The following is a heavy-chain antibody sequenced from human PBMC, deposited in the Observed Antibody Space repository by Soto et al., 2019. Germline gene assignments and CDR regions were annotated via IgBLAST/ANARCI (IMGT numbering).Heavy chain of an antibody. V-gene: IGHV4-61*08. J-gene: IGHJ4*02. CDR3: ARTTAVPNTLRSRYYFDY. CDR1: GGSISSGGYY. CDR2: IYYSGTT. D-gene: IGHD4-17*01. Sequence: SQTLSLTCIFSGGSISSGGYYWSWIRQSPGKGLELIGYIYYSGTTNYNPSRKSRVTISVDTSKNQFSLRLDSVTAADTALYYCARTTAVPNTLRSRYYFDYWGQGTLVTVFS.